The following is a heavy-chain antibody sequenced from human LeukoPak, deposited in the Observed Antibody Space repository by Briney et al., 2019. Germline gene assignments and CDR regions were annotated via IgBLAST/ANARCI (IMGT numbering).Heavy chain of an antibody. CDR2: TYYSGST. Sequence: SETLSLTCTVSGGSISSGDYYWSWIRQPPGKGLEWIGYTYYSGSTYYNPSLKSRVTISVDTSKNQFSLKLSSVTAADTAVYYCARADYDYVWGSYRYPPDYWGQGTLVTVSS. V-gene: IGHV4-30-4*01. CDR1: GGSISSGDYY. J-gene: IGHJ4*02. CDR3: ARADYDYVWGSYRYPPDY. D-gene: IGHD3-16*02.